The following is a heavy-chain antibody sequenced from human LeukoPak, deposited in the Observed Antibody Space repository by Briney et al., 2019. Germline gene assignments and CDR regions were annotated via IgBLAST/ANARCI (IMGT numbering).Heavy chain of an antibody. CDR3: ARRDSSGGNPVLDY. V-gene: IGHV4-39*01. D-gene: IGHD4-23*01. CDR1: GGSISSSSSY. CDR2: VFHSGTT. Sequence: SETLSLTCSVSGGSISSSSSYWGWIRQPPGKGLEWIGGVFHSGTTYYNPSLKSRITISVDTSKNQFSLRLTSVPAADTAVYYCARRDSSGGNPVLDYWGQGTLVTVSS. J-gene: IGHJ4*02.